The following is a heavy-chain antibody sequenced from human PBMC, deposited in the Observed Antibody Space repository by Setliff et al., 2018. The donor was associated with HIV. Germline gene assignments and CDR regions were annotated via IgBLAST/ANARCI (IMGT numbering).Heavy chain of an antibody. CDR2: IYPGDSDT. CDR3: ARGADYRDV. V-gene: IGHV5-51*01. Sequence: GESLKISCKGSGYSFTNYWIGWVRQMPGKGLEWMGIIYPGDSDTKYNPSFQGQVTISVDKSLRTAYLQWSSLKTSDTAFYFCARGADYRDVWGQGTLVTVSS. CDR1: GYSFTNYW. D-gene: IGHD4-17*01. J-gene: IGHJ4*02.